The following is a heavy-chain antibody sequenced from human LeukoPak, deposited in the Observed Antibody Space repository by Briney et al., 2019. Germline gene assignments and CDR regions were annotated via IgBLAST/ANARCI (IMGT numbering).Heavy chain of an antibody. J-gene: IGHJ4*02. Sequence: GGSLRLSCAASGFTFSSYSMNWVRQAPGKGLEWVSSITSSNNYIYYGDSVKGRFTISRDNAKNSLFLQMNSLRVEDTAVYYCVRGGRGERPNYWGQGTLVTVSS. CDR2: ITSSNNYI. D-gene: IGHD3-16*01. CDR1: GFTFSSYS. CDR3: VRGGRGERPNY. V-gene: IGHV3-21*01.